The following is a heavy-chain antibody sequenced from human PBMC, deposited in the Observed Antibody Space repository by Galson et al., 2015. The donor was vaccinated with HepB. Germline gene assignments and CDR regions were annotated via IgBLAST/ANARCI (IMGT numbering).Heavy chain of an antibody. V-gene: IGHV3-30*18. CDR2: ITYDGSNK. J-gene: IGHJ4*02. Sequence: SLRLSCAASGFTFSSYGMHRVRQAPGKGLEWVAVITYDGSNKYYADSVKGRFTITTDNSKNTLYLQMNSLRAEDTAVYYCAKGGSPFDYWGQGTLVTVSS. D-gene: IGHD2-15*01. CDR1: GFTFSSYG. CDR3: AKGGSPFDY.